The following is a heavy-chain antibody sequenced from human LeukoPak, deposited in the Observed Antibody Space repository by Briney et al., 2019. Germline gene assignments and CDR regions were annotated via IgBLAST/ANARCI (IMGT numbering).Heavy chain of an antibody. V-gene: IGHV4-39*01. J-gene: IGHJ4*02. Sequence: SETLSLTCTGSRGSISSSSYYWGWIRQPPGKGLEWIGSINYSGSTYYNPSLKSRVTISVDTSKNQFSLKLSSVTAADTAVYYCARRPRGGLFDYWGQGTLVTVSS. CDR2: INYSGST. D-gene: IGHD3-16*01. CDR3: ARRPRGGLFDY. CDR1: RGSISSSSYY.